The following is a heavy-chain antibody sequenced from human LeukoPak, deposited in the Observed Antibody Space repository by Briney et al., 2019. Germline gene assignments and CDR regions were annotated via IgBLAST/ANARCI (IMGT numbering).Heavy chain of an antibody. Sequence: SETLSLTCTVSGGSISSYYWSWIRQPPGKGLEWIGYIYYSGSTNYKSSPKSRVTIAVDTSKNQFSLKQNSVTAADTAVYYCARESYYDSSGYSHDAFDIWGQGTMVTVSS. J-gene: IGHJ3*02. V-gene: IGHV4-59*12. CDR1: GGSISSYY. D-gene: IGHD3-22*01. CDR3: ARESYYDSSGYSHDAFDI. CDR2: IYYSGST.